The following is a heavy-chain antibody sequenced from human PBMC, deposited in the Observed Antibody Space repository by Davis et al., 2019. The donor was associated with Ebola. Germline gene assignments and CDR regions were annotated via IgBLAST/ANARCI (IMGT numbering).Heavy chain of an antibody. CDR1: GFTFDDYT. D-gene: IGHD2-15*01. CDR3: ARVGYCSGGVCYGMDV. CDR2: ISWDGGST. V-gene: IGHV3-43*01. Sequence: GESLKISCAASGFTFDDYTMHWVRQAPGKGLEWVSLISWDGGSTYYANSVKGRFTISRDNSKHTLFLHMGSLRAEDVAVYYCARVGYCSGGVCYGMDVWGQGTTVTVSS. J-gene: IGHJ6*02.